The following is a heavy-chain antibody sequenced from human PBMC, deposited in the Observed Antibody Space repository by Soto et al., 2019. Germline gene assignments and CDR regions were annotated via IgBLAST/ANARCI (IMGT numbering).Heavy chain of an antibody. J-gene: IGHJ4*02. V-gene: IGHV3-23*01. CDR2: ISGSGGST. Sequence: GGSLRLSCAASGFTFSCYAMSWVRQAPGKGLEWVLAISGSGGSTYYADSVKGRFTISRDNSKNTLYLQMNSLRAEDTAVYYCAKGGGGSKTAKNYFDYWGQGTLVTVSS. D-gene: IGHD2-21*01. CDR1: GFTFSCYA. CDR3: AKGGGGSKTAKNYFDY.